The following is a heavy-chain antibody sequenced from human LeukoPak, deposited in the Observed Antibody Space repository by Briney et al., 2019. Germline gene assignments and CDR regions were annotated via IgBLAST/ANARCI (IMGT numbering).Heavy chain of an antibody. J-gene: IGHJ4*02. CDR3: TTGIRGD. CDR2: IASKTDGGTT. V-gene: IGHV3-15*04. CDR1: GFTLTSYG. Sequence: GTSLRLSCAASGFTLTSYGMHWVRQAPGKGLEWVGRIASKTDGGTTDYAAPVKGRFTISRDDSKNTLFLQMNSLKTEDTAVYYCTTGIRGDCGQGTLVTVSS.